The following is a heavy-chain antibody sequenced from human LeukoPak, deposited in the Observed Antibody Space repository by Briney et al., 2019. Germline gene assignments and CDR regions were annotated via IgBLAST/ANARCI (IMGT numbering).Heavy chain of an antibody. V-gene: IGHV4-4*07. CDR3: ARVSLGYCSSTSCSPWAYYYMDV. CDR2: IYSTGST. D-gene: IGHD2-2*01. J-gene: IGHJ6*03. Sequence: SSETLSLTCTVSGGSISSYYWSWIRQPAGKGLEWIGRIYSTGSTNYNPSLRSRVTMSVDTSKNQFSLKLSSVTAADTAVYYCARVSLGYCSSTSCSPWAYYYMDVRGKGTTVTISS. CDR1: GGSISSYY.